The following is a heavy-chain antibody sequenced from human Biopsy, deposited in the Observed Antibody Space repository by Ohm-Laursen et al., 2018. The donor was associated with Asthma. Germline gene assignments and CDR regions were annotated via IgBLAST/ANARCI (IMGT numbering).Heavy chain of an antibody. CDR2: ISYDGSNK. D-gene: IGHD3-3*01. CDR3: AKDTEGRYDFWSGLSYNYYGMDV. CDR1: GFTFGSYG. V-gene: IGHV3-30*18. J-gene: IGHJ6*02. Sequence: SLRLSCAASGFTFGSYGMYWVRQAPGKGLEWVAVISYDGSNKYYADSVKGRFTISRDNSKNTLYLQMNSLRAEDTAVYYCAKDTEGRYDFWSGLSYNYYGMDVWGQGTTVTVS.